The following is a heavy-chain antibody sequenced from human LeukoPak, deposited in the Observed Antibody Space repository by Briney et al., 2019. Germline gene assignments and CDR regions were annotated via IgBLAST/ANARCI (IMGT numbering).Heavy chain of an antibody. CDR3: ARGEVVAGQYYFDY. J-gene: IGHJ4*02. V-gene: IGHV4-61*05. CDR2: IYYSGST. CDR1: GGSINNNNDY. D-gene: IGHD2-15*01. Sequence: PSETLSLTCTVSGGSINNNNDYWDWIRQPPGKGLEWIGYIYYSGSTNYNPSLKSRVTISVDTSKNQFSLKLSSVTAADTAVYYCARGEVVAGQYYFDYWGQGTLVTVSS.